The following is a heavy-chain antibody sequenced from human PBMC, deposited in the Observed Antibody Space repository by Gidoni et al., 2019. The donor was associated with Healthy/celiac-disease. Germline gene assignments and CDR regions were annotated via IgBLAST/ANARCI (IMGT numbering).Heavy chain of an antibody. CDR2: IYYSGST. D-gene: IGHD6-19*01. J-gene: IGHJ4*02. Sequence: QVQLQESGPGLVKPSETLSLTCPVSGGSISSYYWSWIRQPPGKGLEWIGYIYYSGSTNYNPSLKSRVTISVDTSKNQFSLKLSSVTAADTAVYYCARALLSSGWYFDYWGQGTLVTVSS. V-gene: IGHV4-59*01. CDR3: ARALLSSGWYFDY. CDR1: GGSISSYY.